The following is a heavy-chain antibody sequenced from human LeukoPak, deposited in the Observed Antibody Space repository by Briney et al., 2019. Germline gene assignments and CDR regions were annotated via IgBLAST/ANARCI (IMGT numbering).Heavy chain of an antibody. V-gene: IGHV3-7*01. CDR1: GFTFSSYW. Sequence: GGSLRLSCAASGFTFSSYWMSWMRQAPGKGLEWVANIKYDGNEEYYVDSVRGRFTISRDNAKNSLYLQLNSLRVEDTAVYYCKSGGAAPGSFGYWGQGTLVTVSP. J-gene: IGHJ4*02. D-gene: IGHD1-1*01. CDR3: KSGGAAPGSFGY. CDR2: IKYDGNEE.